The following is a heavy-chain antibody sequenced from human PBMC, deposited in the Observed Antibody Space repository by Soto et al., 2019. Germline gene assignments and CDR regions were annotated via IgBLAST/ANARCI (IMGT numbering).Heavy chain of an antibody. Sequence: GGSLRLSCAASGFTFSSYAMSWVRQAPGKGLEWVSAISGSGGSTYYADSLKGRFTISRDNSKNTLYLQMNSLRAEDTAVYYCATTGGDYGDYVPAGDAFDIWGQGTMVTVSS. V-gene: IGHV3-23*01. J-gene: IGHJ3*02. D-gene: IGHD4-17*01. CDR2: ISGSGGST. CDR1: GFTFSSYA. CDR3: ATTGGDYGDYVPAGDAFDI.